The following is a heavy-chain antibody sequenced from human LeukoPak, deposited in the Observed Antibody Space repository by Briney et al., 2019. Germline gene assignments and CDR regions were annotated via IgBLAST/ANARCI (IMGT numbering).Heavy chain of an antibody. Sequence: ASVKVSCKASGYTFTNSGISWVRQAPGQGLEWMGCISAYNGKTNYAQKFQGRVTMTTDTSTNTAYMELRSLRSDDTAVYYCARAPRGDVVVPDASTFDPWGQGTLVTVSS. V-gene: IGHV1-18*01. CDR2: ISAYNGKT. CDR1: GYTFTNSG. J-gene: IGHJ5*02. CDR3: ARAPRGDVVVPDASTFDP. D-gene: IGHD2-2*01.